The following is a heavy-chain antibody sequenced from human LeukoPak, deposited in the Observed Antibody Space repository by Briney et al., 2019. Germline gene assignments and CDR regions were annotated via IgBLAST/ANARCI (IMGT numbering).Heavy chain of an antibody. CDR2: IIPIFGTA. J-gene: IGHJ6*03. V-gene: IGHV1-69*05. Sequence: ASVKVSCKASGGTFSSYAISWVRQAPGQGLEWMGGIIPIFGTANYAQKFQGRVTITTDESTSTAYMELSSLRSEDTAVYYCARGDYYGSGSYEYYYYYYMDVWGKGTTVTVSS. CDR3: ARGDYYGSGSYEYYYYYYMDV. CDR1: GGTFSSYA. D-gene: IGHD3-10*01.